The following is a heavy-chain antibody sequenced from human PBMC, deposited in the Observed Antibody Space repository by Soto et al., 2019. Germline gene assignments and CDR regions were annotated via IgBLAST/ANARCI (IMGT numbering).Heavy chain of an antibody. D-gene: IGHD1-7*01. J-gene: IGHJ4*02. CDR2: IFPGDSDT. CDR3: ARGGIIGTPPEY. CDR1: GYSFGAYW. V-gene: IGHV5-51*01. Sequence: PGESLQISCQGSGYSFGAYWIGCVRQMPGKGLEWIGIIFPGDSDTRYRPSFQGQVTISVDTSINTAYLQWSSLKASDTAMYFCARGGIIGTPPEYWGEGTQVTVS.